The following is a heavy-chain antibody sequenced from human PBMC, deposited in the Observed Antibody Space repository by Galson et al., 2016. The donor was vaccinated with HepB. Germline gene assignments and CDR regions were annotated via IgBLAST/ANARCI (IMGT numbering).Heavy chain of an antibody. J-gene: IGHJ4*02. D-gene: IGHD3-22*01. CDR1: GYVFSSYW. Sequence: SGAEVKKPGESLKISCKGEGYVFSSYWIAWVRQTPDKGLEWMGLFYPGDSEIRYSPSFQGQVTFSADKSINTAYMQWSSLKASDTAIYYCARLVSSRSPYDSWGQGTLVTVSS. CDR3: ARLVSSRSPYDS. V-gene: IGHV5-51*01. CDR2: FYPGDSEI.